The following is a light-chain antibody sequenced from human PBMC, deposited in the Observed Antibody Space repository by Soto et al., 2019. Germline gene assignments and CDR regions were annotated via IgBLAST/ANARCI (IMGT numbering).Light chain of an antibody. CDR2: GAS. CDR1: KRLSSTY. CDR3: HQYDSSPLT. Sequence: EIVLTQSPGTLSLSPGEKATPSCRASKRLSSTYLAWYQQKPGQAPRLLIYGASSRATGIPDRFSGSGSGTDFTLTISRLEPEDFAVYYCHQYDSSPLTFGGGTKVEIK. V-gene: IGKV3-20*01. J-gene: IGKJ4*01.